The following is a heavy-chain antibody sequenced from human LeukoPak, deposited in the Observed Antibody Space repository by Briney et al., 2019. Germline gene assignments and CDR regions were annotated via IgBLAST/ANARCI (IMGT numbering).Heavy chain of an antibody. CDR1: GFTFSNYL. J-gene: IGHJ3*02. D-gene: IGHD2-8*01. CDR2: INSDESNT. V-gene: IGHV3-74*01. CDR3: GRGGNGIDI. Sequence: GGSLRLSCAAYGFTFSNYLMHWVRQAPGKGLVWVSRINSDESNTNSYADSVKGRFTISRDNAKNTLYLQMNSLRAEDTAVYFCGRGGNGIDIWGQGTTVIVSS.